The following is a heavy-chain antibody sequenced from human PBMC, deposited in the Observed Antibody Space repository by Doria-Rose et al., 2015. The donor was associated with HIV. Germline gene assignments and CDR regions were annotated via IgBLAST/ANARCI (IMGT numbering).Heavy chain of an antibody. Sequence: VRRAPGKGLVWVSRISEDGTNTQYVDSVKGRFTISRDNAKNTLYLHMNSLRAEDTAVYCCGNFEYWGQGALVTVSS. CDR2: ISEDGTNT. CDR3: GNFEY. J-gene: IGHJ4*02. V-gene: IGHV3-74*03.